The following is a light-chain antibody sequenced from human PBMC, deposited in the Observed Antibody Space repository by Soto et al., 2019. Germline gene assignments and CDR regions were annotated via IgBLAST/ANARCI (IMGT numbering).Light chain of an antibody. CDR1: SSNIGSNT. V-gene: IGLV1-44*01. CDR2: SNN. J-gene: IGLJ1*01. Sequence: QAVLTQPPPASGTPGQRATIACSGSSSNIGSNTVNWYQQLPGTAPKLLIYSNNPRPSGVPDRFSGSKSGTSASLAISGLQSEDEADYYCAAWDDSLNRYLLGTETKVTVL. CDR3: AAWDDSLNRYL.